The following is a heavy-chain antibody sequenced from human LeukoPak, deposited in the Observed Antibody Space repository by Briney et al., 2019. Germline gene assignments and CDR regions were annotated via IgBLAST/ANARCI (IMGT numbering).Heavy chain of an antibody. CDR2: IHWDDDK. J-gene: IGHJ4*02. Sequence: SGPTLVNPTQTLTLTCTFSGFSLSSTGMGVGRIRQPPGKALEWLALIHWDDDKRYSPSLKSRLTITKDTSKNEVVLTMANVDPVDTATYYCAHRSATGLFDFWGQGTLVTVSS. CDR1: GFSLSSTGMG. CDR3: AHRSATGLFDF. V-gene: IGHV2-5*02. D-gene: IGHD6-13*01.